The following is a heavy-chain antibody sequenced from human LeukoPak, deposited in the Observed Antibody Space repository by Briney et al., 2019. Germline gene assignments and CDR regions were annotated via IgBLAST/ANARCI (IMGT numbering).Heavy chain of an antibody. J-gene: IGHJ3*02. V-gene: IGHV4-34*01. Sequence: SETLSLTCAVYGGSFSSYYWSWIRQPPGKGLEWIGEINHSGSTNYNPSLKSRVTISVDTSKNQFSLKLSSVTAADTAVYYCARGPRVATIRAFDIWGQGTMVTVSS. D-gene: IGHD5-24*01. CDR1: GGSFSSYY. CDR3: ARGPRVATIRAFDI. CDR2: INHSGST.